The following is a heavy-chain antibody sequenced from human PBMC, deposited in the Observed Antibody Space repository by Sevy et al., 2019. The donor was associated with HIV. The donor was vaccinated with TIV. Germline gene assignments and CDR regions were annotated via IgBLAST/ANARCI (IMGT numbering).Heavy chain of an antibody. CDR2: IYYNGHI. J-gene: IGHJ4*02. CDR3: AGENAWGRGYS. CDR1: GGSITSLY. Sequence: SETLSLTCTVSGGSITSLYWNWIRQPPGKGLEWVANIYYNGHINYNPSLKSRVTLSLVTSKNQFSLGLGSVTAADTAMYYCAGENAWGRGYSWGQGTLVTVSS. D-gene: IGHD1-26*01. V-gene: IGHV4-59*08.